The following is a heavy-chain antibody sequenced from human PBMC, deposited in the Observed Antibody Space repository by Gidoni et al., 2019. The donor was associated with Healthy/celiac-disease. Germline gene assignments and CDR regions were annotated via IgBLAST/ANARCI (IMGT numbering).Heavy chain of an antibody. J-gene: IGHJ6*02. Sequence: QMQLVQSGPEVKKPGTSVKVSCKASGLTFTSSAVQWVRQARGKRLEWIGWIVVGSGNTNYAQKFRERVNITRDMSTSTAYMELSSLRSEDTAVYYCAADTISGWLPARSDYYGMDVWGQGTTVTVSS. CDR2: IVVGSGNT. D-gene: IGHD6-19*01. CDR3: AADTISGWLPARSDYYGMDV. V-gene: IGHV1-58*01. CDR1: GLTFTSSA.